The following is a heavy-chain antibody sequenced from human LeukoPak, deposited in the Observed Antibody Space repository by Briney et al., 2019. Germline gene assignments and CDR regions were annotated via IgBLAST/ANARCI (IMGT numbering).Heavy chain of an antibody. V-gene: IGHV3-21*01. Sequence: VGSLRLSCAASGFTFSSYSMNWVRQAPGKGLEWVSSISSSSSYIYYADSLKGRFTISRDNAKNSLYLQMNSLRAEDTAVYYCAKNGGWYAFDIWGQGTMVTVSS. CDR2: ISSSSSYI. CDR1: GFTFSSYS. J-gene: IGHJ3*02. CDR3: AKNGGWYAFDI. D-gene: IGHD1-1*01.